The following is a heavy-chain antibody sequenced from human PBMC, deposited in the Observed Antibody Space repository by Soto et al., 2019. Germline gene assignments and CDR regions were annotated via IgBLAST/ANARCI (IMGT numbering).Heavy chain of an antibody. Sequence: ASVKVSCKASGYTFTSYYIHWVRQAPGQGLEWMGGINPSGDSTTYAQKFQGRVTMTRDTSTSTVYVEVNNLRSDDTAVYYCASRLGYWGQGTLVTVSS. CDR1: GYTFTSYY. J-gene: IGHJ4*02. CDR3: ASRLGY. CDR2: INPSGDST. D-gene: IGHD2-21*01. V-gene: IGHV1-46*01.